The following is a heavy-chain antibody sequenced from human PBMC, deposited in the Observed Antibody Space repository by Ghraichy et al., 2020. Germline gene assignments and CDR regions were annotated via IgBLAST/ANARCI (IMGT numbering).Heavy chain of an antibody. V-gene: IGHV1-69*05. CDR2: IIPIFGTA. CDR1: GGTFSSYA. Sequence: SVKVSCKASGGTFSSYAISWVRQAPGQGLEWMGGIIPIFGTANYAQKFQGRVTITTDESTSTAYMELSSLRSEDTAVYYCASPGSSGWLGAFDIWGQGTMVTVSS. J-gene: IGHJ3*02. D-gene: IGHD6-19*01. CDR3: ASPGSSGWLGAFDI.